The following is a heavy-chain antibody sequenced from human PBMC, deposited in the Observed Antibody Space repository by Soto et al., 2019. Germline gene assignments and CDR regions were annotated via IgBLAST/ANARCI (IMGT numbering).Heavy chain of an antibody. CDR3: ARVQVDSGYDESDY. Sequence: GASVKLSCNASGYTFSNYGITLVRQAPGQGLEWMGWVSAYNGNTNYAQKLQGRVTMTTDTSTSTAYMELRSLRSDDTAVYYCARVQVDSGYDESDYWGQGTLVTVSS. CDR2: VSAYNGNT. J-gene: IGHJ4*02. CDR1: GYTFSNYG. D-gene: IGHD5-12*01. V-gene: IGHV1-18*04.